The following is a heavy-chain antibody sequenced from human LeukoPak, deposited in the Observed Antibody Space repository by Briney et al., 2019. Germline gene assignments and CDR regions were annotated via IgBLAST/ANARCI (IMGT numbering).Heavy chain of an antibody. D-gene: IGHD6-13*01. Sequence: GGSLRLSCAASGLTFDTYTMHWVRQPPGKGLEWVSFISSDGGYTYYADSVKGRFTISRDNSKNSLYLQMNSLRTEDTAVYYCAKGYCSSSSCLTYGMDVWGQGTTVTVSS. CDR1: GLTFDTYT. CDR3: AKGYCSSSSCLTYGMDV. J-gene: IGHJ6*02. V-gene: IGHV3-43*01. CDR2: ISSDGGYT.